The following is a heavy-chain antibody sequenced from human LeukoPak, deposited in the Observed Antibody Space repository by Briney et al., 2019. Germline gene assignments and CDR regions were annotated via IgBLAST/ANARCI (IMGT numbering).Heavy chain of an antibody. CDR3: ARDEVVPAATYYSDY. D-gene: IGHD2-2*01. CDR1: GYTFTSYG. J-gene: IGHJ4*02. Sequence: SVKVSCKASGYTFTSYGISWVRQAPGQGLEWMGRIIPILGIATYAQKFQGRVTITADKSTSTAYMELSSLRSEDTAMYYCARDEVVPAATYYSDYWGQGTLVTVSS. CDR2: IIPILGIA. V-gene: IGHV1-69*04.